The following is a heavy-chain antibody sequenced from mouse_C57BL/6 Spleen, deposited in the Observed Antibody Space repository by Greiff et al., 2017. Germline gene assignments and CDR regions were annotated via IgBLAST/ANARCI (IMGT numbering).Heavy chain of an antibody. Sequence: QVQLQQPGAELVMPGASVKLSCKASGYTFTSYWMHWVKQRPGQGLEWIGEIDPSDSYTNYNQKFKGKSTLTVDKSSSTAFMQLSSLTSEDSAVYYCARHCYGSREGYFGVWGTGTTVTVSS. CDR1: GYTFTSYW. J-gene: IGHJ1*03. V-gene: IGHV1-69*01. CDR2: IDPSDSYT. D-gene: IGHD1-1*01. CDR3: ARHCYGSREGYFGV.